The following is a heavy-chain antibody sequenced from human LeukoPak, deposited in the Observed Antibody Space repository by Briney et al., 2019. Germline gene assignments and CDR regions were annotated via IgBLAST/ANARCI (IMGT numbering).Heavy chain of an antibody. J-gene: IGHJ4*02. CDR2: ISYDGSNK. Sequence: GGSLRLSCAASGFTFSSYGMHWVRQAPGKGLEWVAVISYDGSNKYYADSVKGRFTISRDNSKNTLYLQMNSLRAEDTAVYYCAKDAGDILTGYYWTWGQGTLVTVSS. V-gene: IGHV3-30*18. D-gene: IGHD3-9*01. CDR1: GFTFSSYG. CDR3: AKDAGDILTGYYWT.